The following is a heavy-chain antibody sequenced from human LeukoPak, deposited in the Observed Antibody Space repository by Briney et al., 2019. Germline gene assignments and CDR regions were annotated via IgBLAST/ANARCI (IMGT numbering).Heavy chain of an antibody. CDR3: AKCRYDSSGYYFDY. CDR1: GFTLSSDA. Sequence: GGSFRLSCAASGFTLSSDAVAGVRQSRWEGLQGVSGISGSGGSTPYADSVKGRITISRDNTTNTLYLQMHSLRAEDTAVYSCAKCRYDSSGYYFDYWGQGTLVTVSS. D-gene: IGHD3-22*01. J-gene: IGHJ4*02. V-gene: IGHV3-23*01. CDR2: ISGSGGST.